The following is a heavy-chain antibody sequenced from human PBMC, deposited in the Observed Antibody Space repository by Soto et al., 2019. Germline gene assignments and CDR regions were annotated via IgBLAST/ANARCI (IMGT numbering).Heavy chain of an antibody. D-gene: IGHD5-12*01. V-gene: IGHV3-73*01. Sequence: GGSLTLACAASGFTFSGSALHWVRQASGKGLEWVGRIRDKTNNHATTYSASVKGRFTISGDDLKKMTYLHMDSLKTEDTAVYYCAAGGYDMFVDYWGQGTIVTVS. CDR2: IRDKTNNHAT. CDR3: AAGGYDMFVDY. J-gene: IGHJ4*02. CDR1: GFTFSGSA.